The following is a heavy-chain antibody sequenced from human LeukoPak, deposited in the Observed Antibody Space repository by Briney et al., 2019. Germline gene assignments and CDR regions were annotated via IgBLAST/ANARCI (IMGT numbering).Heavy chain of an antibody. CDR3: AREKPLNGGNFVY. D-gene: IGHD4-23*01. CDR2: IIPIFGTA. Sequence: GASVKVSCKASGGTFSSYAISWVRQAPGQGLEWMGGIIPIFGTANYAQKFQGRVTITVDESTSTAYMELSSLRSEDTAVYYCAREKPLNGGNFVYWGQGTLVTVSS. CDR1: GGTFSSYA. V-gene: IGHV1-69*13. J-gene: IGHJ4*02.